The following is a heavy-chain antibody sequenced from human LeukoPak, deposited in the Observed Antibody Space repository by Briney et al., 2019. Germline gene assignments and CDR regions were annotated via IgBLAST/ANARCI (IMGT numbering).Heavy chain of an antibody. CDR3: ARDWLDTVSFDY. V-gene: IGHV3-66*01. CDR2: IYSDGST. D-gene: IGHD5-18*01. CDR1: GFTVSSNY. Sequence: GGSLRLSCAASGFTVSSNYMSWVRQAPGKGLEWVSLIYSDGSTYYADSVKGRFTISRDNSKNTLYLQMNSLRAEDTAVYYCARDWLDTVSFDYWGQGTLVTVSS. J-gene: IGHJ4*02.